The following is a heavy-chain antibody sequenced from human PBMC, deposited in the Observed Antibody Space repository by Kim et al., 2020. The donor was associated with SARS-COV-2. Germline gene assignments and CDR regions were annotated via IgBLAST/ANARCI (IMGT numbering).Heavy chain of an antibody. V-gene: IGHV3-33*05. CDR1: GFTFSSYG. D-gene: IGHD6-13*01. CDR3: ARVLGAAAGTYYYYVIDL. J-gene: IGHJ6*01. Sequence: GGSLRLSCAASGFTFSSYGMHWVRQAPGKGLEWVAVISYDGNNKYYADSVKGRFTISRDNSKNTLYLQMNSLRAEDTAVYYCARVLGAAAGTYYYYVIDLWGQGTADTVSS. CDR2: ISYDGNNK.